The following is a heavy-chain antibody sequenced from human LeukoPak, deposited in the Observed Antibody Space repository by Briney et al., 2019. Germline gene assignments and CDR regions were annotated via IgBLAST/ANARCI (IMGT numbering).Heavy chain of an antibody. CDR1: GDSFSSNTAA. Sequence: SQTLSLTCAVSGDSFSSNTAAWNWIRQSPSRGLEWLGTTYYRSKLYNDYAVCVKSLITINPDTSKNQFSLQLNSVTPEDTAIYYCARGTPGPSYYYGMDVWGKGTTVTVSS. CDR3: ARGTPGPSYYYGMDV. J-gene: IGHJ6*04. CDR2: TYYRSKLYN. V-gene: IGHV6-1*01.